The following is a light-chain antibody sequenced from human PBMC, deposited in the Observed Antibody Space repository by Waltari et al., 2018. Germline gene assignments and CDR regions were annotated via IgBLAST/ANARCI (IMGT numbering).Light chain of an antibody. CDR1: QSFSSSF. CDR2: AAS. Sequence: IVLTQSPGTLSLSPGERATLSCRASQSFSSSFLAWYQQKPGQAPRLLIYAASNRATGLPDRFSGSGSGADFTLTISKLESEEVAVYYCQQSGTSPRTFGPGTKVEIK. V-gene: IGKV3-20*01. J-gene: IGKJ1*01. CDR3: QQSGTSPRT.